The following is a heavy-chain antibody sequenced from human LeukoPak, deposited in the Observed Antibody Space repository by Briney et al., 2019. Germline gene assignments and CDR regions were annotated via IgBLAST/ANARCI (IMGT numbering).Heavy chain of an antibody. CDR3: AKDSGCRSNWYYNYMDV. Sequence: GGSLRLSCAASGFSFSDYGMHWVRQAPGKGPTWVSFTSYDENYKYYPDSVKGRFTISRDNSKNTLYLQMNSLRADDTAVYYCAKDSGCRSNWYYNYMDVWGKGTTVTVSS. V-gene: IGHV3-30*02. CDR1: GFSFSDYG. CDR2: TSYDENYK. D-gene: IGHD3-10*01. J-gene: IGHJ6*03.